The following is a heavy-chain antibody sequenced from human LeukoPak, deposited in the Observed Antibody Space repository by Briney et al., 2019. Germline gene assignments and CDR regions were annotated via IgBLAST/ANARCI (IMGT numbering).Heavy chain of an antibody. J-gene: IGHJ6*03. CDR1: GGSISSSSHY. V-gene: IGHV4-39*07. Sequence: SETLSLTCTVSGGSISSSSHYWGWIRQPPGKGLEWIGSMYYSGSTYYNPSLKSRVTISVDTSKNQFSLKLNSVTAADTAVYYCARDGPAAAGNYYYYYYMDVWGKGTTVTISS. CDR3: ARDGPAAAGNYYYYYYMDV. D-gene: IGHD6-13*01. CDR2: MYYSGST.